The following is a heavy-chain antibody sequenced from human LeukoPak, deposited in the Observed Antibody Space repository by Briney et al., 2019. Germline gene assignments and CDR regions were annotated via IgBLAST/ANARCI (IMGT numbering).Heavy chain of an antibody. CDR2: IKQDGSEK. CDR3: ASYYYDSSGYYEPDD. CDR1: GFTFSSYW. V-gene: IGHV3-7*02. J-gene: IGHJ4*02. D-gene: IGHD3-22*01. Sequence: PGGSLRLSCAASGFTFSSYWMSWVRQAPGKGPEWVANIKQDGSEKYYVDSVKGRFTIYRDNAKRSLNLQMNSLRAEDTAVCYCASYYYDSSGYYEPDDWGQGTLVTVSS.